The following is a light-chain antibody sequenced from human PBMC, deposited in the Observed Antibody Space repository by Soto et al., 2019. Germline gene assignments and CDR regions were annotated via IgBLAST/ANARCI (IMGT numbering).Light chain of an antibody. CDR3: QSYDSSLSGV. Sequence: QSALTQPASVSGSPGQSITISCTGTSSDVGGYNHVSWYQQHPGKAPKLIIFEVRNRPSGVSDRFSASKSGNTASLAITGLQAEDEADYYCQSYDSSLSGVFGGGTKLTVL. J-gene: IGLJ2*01. CDR1: SSDVGGYNH. CDR2: EVR. V-gene: IGLV2-14*01.